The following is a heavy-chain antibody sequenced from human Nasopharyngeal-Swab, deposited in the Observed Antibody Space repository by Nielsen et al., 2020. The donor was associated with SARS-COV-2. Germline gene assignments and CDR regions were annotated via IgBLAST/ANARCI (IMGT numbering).Heavy chain of an antibody. CDR2: IKQDGSEK. CDR1: GFTFSSYW. V-gene: IGHV3-7*01. D-gene: IGHD6-13*01. CDR3: ARVGSSWYSVDY. J-gene: IGHJ4*02. Sequence: GESLKISCAASGFTFSSYWMSWVRQAPGKGLEWVANIKQDGSEKYYVDSVKGRFTISRDNAKNSLYLQMNSLRAEDTAVYYCARVGSSWYSVDYWGQGTLVTVSS.